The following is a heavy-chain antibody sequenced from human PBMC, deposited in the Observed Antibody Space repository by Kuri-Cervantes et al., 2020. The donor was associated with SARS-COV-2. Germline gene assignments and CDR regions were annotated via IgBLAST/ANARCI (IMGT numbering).Heavy chain of an antibody. Sequence: ASVKVSCKASGYTFTGYYMHWVRQAPGQGLEWMGWINPNSGGTNYAQKFQGWVTMTRDKSISTAYMELSRLRSDDTAVYYCARGRVVPAAIVYYYGMDVWGQGTTVTVSS. CDR1: GYTFTGYY. CDR2: INPNSGGT. J-gene: IGHJ6*02. V-gene: IGHV1-2*04. CDR3: ARGRVVPAAIVYYYGMDV. D-gene: IGHD2-2*01.